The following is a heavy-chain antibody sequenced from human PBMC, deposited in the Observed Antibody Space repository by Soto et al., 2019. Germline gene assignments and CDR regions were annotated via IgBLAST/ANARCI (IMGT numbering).Heavy chain of an antibody. J-gene: IGHJ3*02. CDR1: GYTFTGYG. Sequence: QVQLVQSGAEVKKPGASVKVSCKASGYTFTGYGISWVRQAPGQGLEWMGWISAYNGNTNYAQKLQGRVTMTTDTSTSTAYRELRSLRSDDTAVYYCARTKKRYYGSGSYYPDAFDIWGQGTMVTVSS. CDR3: ARTKKRYYGSGSYYPDAFDI. V-gene: IGHV1-18*01. D-gene: IGHD3-10*01. CDR2: ISAYNGNT.